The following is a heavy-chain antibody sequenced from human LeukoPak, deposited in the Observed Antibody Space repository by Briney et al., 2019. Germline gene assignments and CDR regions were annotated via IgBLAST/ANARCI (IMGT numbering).Heavy chain of an antibody. Sequence: PGGSLRLSCAASGFTFSSYGMHWVRQAPGKGLEWVAFIRYDGSNKYYADSVKGRFTISRDNSKNTLYLQMNSLRAEDTAVYYCAKTGGGYDSSGLLDYWGQGTLVTVSS. J-gene: IGHJ4*02. D-gene: IGHD3-22*01. CDR2: IRYDGSNK. CDR1: GFTFSSYG. V-gene: IGHV3-30*02. CDR3: AKTGGGYDSSGLLDY.